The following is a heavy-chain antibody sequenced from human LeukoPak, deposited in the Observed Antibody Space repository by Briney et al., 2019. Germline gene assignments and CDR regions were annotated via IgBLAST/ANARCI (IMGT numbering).Heavy chain of an antibody. CDR3: ARHGGYSGYDYSY. D-gene: IGHD5-12*01. J-gene: IGHJ4*02. CDR1: GDSFTSYW. Sequence: GESLKISCKGSGDSFTSYWISWVRQMPGKGLEWMGRIDPSDSYTNYSPSFQGHVTISADKSISTAYLQWSSLKASDTAMYYCARHGGYSGYDYSYWGQGTLVTVSS. V-gene: IGHV5-10-1*01. CDR2: IDPSDSYT.